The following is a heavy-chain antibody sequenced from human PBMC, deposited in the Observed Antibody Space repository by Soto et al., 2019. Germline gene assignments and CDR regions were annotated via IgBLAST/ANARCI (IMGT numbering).Heavy chain of an antibody. CDR1: GGTFSSYA. Sequence: QVQLVQSGAEVKKPGSSVTVSCKASGGTFSSYAISWVRQAPGQGLEWMGGIIPIFGTANYAQKFQGRVTITADESTSTAYMELSSLRSEDTAVYSCARDRSSGYSYGYGIGLWFDPWGQGTLVTVSS. CDR2: IIPIFGTA. J-gene: IGHJ5*02. D-gene: IGHD5-18*01. V-gene: IGHV1-69*01. CDR3: ARDRSSGYSYGYGIGLWFDP.